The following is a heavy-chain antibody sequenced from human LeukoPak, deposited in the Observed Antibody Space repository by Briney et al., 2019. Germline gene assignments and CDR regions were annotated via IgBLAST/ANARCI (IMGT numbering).Heavy chain of an antibody. D-gene: IGHD3-22*01. CDR1: GFTFDDYG. Sequence: AGGSLRLSCAASGFTFDDYGMSWVRQAPGKGLEWVSGINWNGGSTGYADSVKGRFTISRDNAKNSLYLQMNSLRAEDTALYYCARGYYYDSSGYYGTFGYWGQGTLVTVSS. CDR3: ARGYYYDSSGYYGTFGY. CDR2: INWNGGST. V-gene: IGHV3-20*04. J-gene: IGHJ4*02.